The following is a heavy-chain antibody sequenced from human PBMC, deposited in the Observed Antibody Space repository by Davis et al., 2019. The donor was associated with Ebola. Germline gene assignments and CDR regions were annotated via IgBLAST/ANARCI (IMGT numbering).Heavy chain of an antibody. CDR3: ARDKGLRYFDWLLDPFDY. CDR1: GFTFSSYS. J-gene: IGHJ4*02. V-gene: IGHV3-48*04. D-gene: IGHD3-9*01. Sequence: GGSLRLSCAASGFTFSSYSMNWVRQAPGKGLEWVSYISSSSSTIYYADSVKGQFTISRDNAKNSLYLQMNSLRAEDTAVYYCARDKGLRYFDWLLDPFDYWGQGTLVTVSS. CDR2: ISSSSSTI.